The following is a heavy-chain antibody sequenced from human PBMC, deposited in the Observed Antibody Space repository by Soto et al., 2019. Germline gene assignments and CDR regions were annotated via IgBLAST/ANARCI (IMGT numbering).Heavy chain of an antibody. Sequence: EVQLLESGGGSVQPGGSLKLSCGVSGFNIPDYGVTWVRQPPGKGLEWVSGFTGGHGKTFYADSVRGRFTLSREDSRNMVYRQMDSLRVEDTAVYYCTRWNGFGDSWGQGTLVTVAS. CDR3: TRWNGFGDS. D-gene: IGHD1-1*01. V-gene: IGHV3-23*01. J-gene: IGHJ4*02. CDR2: FTGGHGKT. CDR1: GFNIPDYG.